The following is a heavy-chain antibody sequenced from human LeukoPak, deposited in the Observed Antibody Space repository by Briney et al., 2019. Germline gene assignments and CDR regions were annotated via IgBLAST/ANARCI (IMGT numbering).Heavy chain of an antibody. CDR2: IYYSGST. Sequence: SETLSLTCTVSGGSISSSSYYWGWIRQPPGKGLEWIGSIYYSGSTYYNPSLKSRVTISVDTSKNQFSLKLSSVTAADTAVYYCARYKWELLGESFDYWGQGTLVTVSS. J-gene: IGHJ4*02. CDR3: ARYKWELLGESFDY. CDR1: GGSISSSSYY. V-gene: IGHV4-39*07. D-gene: IGHD1-26*01.